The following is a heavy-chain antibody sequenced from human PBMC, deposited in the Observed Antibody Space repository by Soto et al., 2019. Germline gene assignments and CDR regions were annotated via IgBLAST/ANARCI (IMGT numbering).Heavy chain of an antibody. V-gene: IGHV3-74*01. D-gene: IGHD2-21*02. CDR1: GFTFSSHW. J-gene: IGHJ4*02. CDR3: ARELGADSDY. Sequence: PGGSLRLSCVASGFTFSSHWMHWVRQVPGKGLVWVAHITADGSSATYADSVKGRFTISRDNSKNTLYLQMNSLRPDDTAVYYCARELGADSDYWGQGTLVTVSS. CDR2: ITADGSSA.